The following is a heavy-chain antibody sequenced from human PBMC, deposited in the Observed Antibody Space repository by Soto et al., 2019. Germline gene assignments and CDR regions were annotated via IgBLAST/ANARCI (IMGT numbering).Heavy chain of an antibody. V-gene: IGHV1-69*01. Sequence: QVQLVQSGAEVKKPGSSVKVSCKASGGTFSSYAISWVRQAPGRGLEWMGGIIPIFGTANYAQKFQGRVTITADESTSTAYMELSSLRSEDTAVYYCAREGLIYYGSSGYRFDYWGQGTLVTVSS. CDR2: IIPIFGTA. D-gene: IGHD3-22*01. J-gene: IGHJ4*02. CDR1: GGTFSSYA. CDR3: AREGLIYYGSSGYRFDY.